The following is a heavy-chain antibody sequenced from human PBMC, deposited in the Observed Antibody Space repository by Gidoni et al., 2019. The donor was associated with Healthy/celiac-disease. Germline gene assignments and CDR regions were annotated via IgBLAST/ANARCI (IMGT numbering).Heavy chain of an antibody. Sequence: QVQQVQSGAEVKKPGSSVKVSCKASGGNFSSYSISWVRQAPGQGLERMGGSIPIFGTANYAQKFQGRVTITADESTSTAYMELSSLRSEDTALYYCSRDLEYSSSWHDYYYYYGMDVWGQGTTVTVSS. CDR2: SIPIFGTA. J-gene: IGHJ6*02. D-gene: IGHD6-13*01. CDR3: SRDLEYSSSWHDYYYYYGMDV. CDR1: GGNFSSYS. V-gene: IGHV1-69*01.